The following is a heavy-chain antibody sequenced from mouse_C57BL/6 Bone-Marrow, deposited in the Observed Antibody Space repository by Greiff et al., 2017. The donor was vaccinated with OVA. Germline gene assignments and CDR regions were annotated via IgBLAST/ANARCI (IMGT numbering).Heavy chain of an antibody. D-gene: IGHD2-4*01. CDR1: GYTFTTYP. V-gene: IGHV1-47*01. CDR2: FHPCYDDN. J-gene: IGHJ3*01. Sequence: VQLQQSGAELVKPGASVKMSCTASGYTFTTYPIAWMKQTHGKSLEWIGNFHPCYDDNYYNEKFKGKATLTVEKTSSTVYLELSRLTSDDSAVYYCARPGDYDGDWFAYWGQGTLVTVSA. CDR3: ARPGDYDGDWFAY.